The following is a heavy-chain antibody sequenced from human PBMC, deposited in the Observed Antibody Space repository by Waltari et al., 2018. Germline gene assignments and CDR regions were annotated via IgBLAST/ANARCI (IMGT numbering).Heavy chain of an antibody. V-gene: IGHV3-21*01. D-gene: IGHD3-3*01. J-gene: IGHJ4*02. CDR3: ARDMAHIMIFGVVIPNFDY. Sequence: CAASGFTFSSYSMNWVRQAPGKGLEWVSSISSSSSYIFYADSVKGRFNISRDNAKNSLYLQMNSMRAEDMAVYYCARDMAHIMIFGVVIPNFDYWGQGTLVTVSS. CDR1: GFTFSSYS. CDR2: ISSSSSYI.